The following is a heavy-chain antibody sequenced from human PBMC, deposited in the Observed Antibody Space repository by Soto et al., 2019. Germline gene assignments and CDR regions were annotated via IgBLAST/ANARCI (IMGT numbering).Heavy chain of an antibody. V-gene: IGHV3-21*01. CDR2: ISSSSSYI. J-gene: IGHJ6*02. CDR3: ARDDYGDYYYYGMDV. Sequence: PXGSLRLSCAAPGFTFSSYGMNCVRQAAGKGLEWVSSISSSSSYIYYADSVKGRFTISRDNAKNSLYLQMNSLRAEDTAVYYCARDDYGDYYYYGMDVWGQGTTVTVSS. D-gene: IGHD4-17*01. CDR1: GFTFSSYG.